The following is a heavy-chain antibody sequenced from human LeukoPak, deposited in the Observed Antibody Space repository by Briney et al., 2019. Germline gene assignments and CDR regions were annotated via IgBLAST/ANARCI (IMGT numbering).Heavy chain of an antibody. J-gene: IGHJ3*02. D-gene: IGHD3-22*01. CDR1: GGSISSSNW. V-gene: IGHV4-4*02. Sequence: PSGTLSLTCAVSGGSISSSNWWSWVRQPPGTGLEWIGEIYHSGSTNYNPSLKSRVTISVDKSKNQFSLKLSSVTAADTAVYYCARVKYYYDSRSAFDIWGQGTMVTVSS. CDR3: ARVKYYYDSRSAFDI. CDR2: IYHSGST.